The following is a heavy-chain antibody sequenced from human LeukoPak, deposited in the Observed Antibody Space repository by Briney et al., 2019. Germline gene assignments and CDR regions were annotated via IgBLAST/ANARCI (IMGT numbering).Heavy chain of an antibody. V-gene: IGHV4-59*12. Sequence: PSETLSLTCTVSGGSISSYYWSWIRQPPGKGLEWIGYIYYSGSTNYNPSLKSRVTISVDTSKNQFSLKLSSVTAADTAVYYCARDPWDSSSWLLVAPLGYWGQGTLVTVSS. CDR2: IYYSGST. J-gene: IGHJ4*02. CDR1: GGSISSYY. D-gene: IGHD6-13*01. CDR3: ARDPWDSSSWLLVAPLGY.